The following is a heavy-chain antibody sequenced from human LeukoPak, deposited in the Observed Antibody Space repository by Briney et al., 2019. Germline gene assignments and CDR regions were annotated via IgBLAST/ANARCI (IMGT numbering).Heavy chain of an antibody. CDR1: GFTVSSNY. D-gene: IGHD3-22*01. CDR2: IYSGGNT. CDR3: ARGVRSSSGYYSIYFDY. V-gene: IGHV3-53*01. J-gene: IGHJ4*02. Sequence: GGSLRLSCAASGFTVSSNYMSWVRQAPGKGLEWVSIIYSGGNTYYADSVKGRFTISRDNSKNTLYLQMNSLRAGDTAVYYCARGVRSSSGYYSIYFDYWGQGTLVTVSS.